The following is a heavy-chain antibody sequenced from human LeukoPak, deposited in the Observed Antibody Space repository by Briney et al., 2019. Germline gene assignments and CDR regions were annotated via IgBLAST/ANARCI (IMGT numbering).Heavy chain of an antibody. CDR2: ITSSGDGT. CDR1: GFTFSIYA. D-gene: IGHD3-22*01. Sequence: GGSLRLSCAASGFTFSIYAMSWVRQAPGKGLQWVSSITSSGDGTYYADSVRGRFTISRDNSENMLYLQMNSLRVEDTAVYFCAKGRPNYYGSNGHYYRRDGDYWGQGTLVTVSS. J-gene: IGHJ4*02. V-gene: IGHV3-23*01. CDR3: AKGRPNYYGSNGHYYRRDGDY.